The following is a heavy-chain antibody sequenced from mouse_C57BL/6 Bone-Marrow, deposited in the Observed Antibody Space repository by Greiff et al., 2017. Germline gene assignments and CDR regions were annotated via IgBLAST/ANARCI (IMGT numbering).Heavy chain of an antibody. CDR3: ARTLYAMDY. CDR2: INPSSGYT. V-gene: IGHV1-7*01. Sequence: VQLVESGAELAQPGASVKLSCKASGYTFTSYWMHWVKQRPGKGLEWIGYINPSSGYTKYNQKCKDKATLTADKSASTTYMQLSSLTYEDSTVYYCARTLYAMDYWGQGTSVTVSS. J-gene: IGHJ4*01. CDR1: GYTFTSYW.